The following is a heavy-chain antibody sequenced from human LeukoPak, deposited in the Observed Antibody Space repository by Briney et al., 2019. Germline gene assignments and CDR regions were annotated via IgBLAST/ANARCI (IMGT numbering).Heavy chain of an antibody. D-gene: IGHD2-2*01. CDR2: TYSGGST. CDR3: ARDRSSSTGCYVTY. J-gene: IGHJ4*02. V-gene: IGHV3-53*01. Sequence: GGSLRLSCAASGFTVTNNYMTWVRQAPGKGLQWVSLTYSGGSTYYADSVEGRFTISRDNTKNTLYLQMNSLRTEDTAVYYCARDRSSSTGCYVTYWGQGTLVTVSS. CDR1: GFTVTNNY.